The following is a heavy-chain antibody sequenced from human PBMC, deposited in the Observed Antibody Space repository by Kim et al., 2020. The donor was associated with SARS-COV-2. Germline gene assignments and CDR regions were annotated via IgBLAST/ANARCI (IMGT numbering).Heavy chain of an antibody. Sequence: NPSLKSRVTISVDKSKNQFSLKLSSVTAAEKAGYYCARRWLRANNDAFDIWGQGTMVTVSS. D-gene: IGHD5-12*01. CDR3: ARRWLRANNDAFDI. V-gene: IGHV4-4*02. J-gene: IGHJ3*02.